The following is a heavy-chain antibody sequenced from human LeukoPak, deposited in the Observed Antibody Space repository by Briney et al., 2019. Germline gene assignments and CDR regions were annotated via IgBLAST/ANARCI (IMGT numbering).Heavy chain of an antibody. V-gene: IGHV4-59*01. D-gene: IGHD3-10*01. CDR1: GGSISSYY. CDR3: ARARLVRGFDP. CDR2: IYYSGST. J-gene: IGHJ5*02. Sequence: SETLPLTCTVSGGSISSYYWSWIRQPPGKGLEWIGYIYYSGSTNYNPSLKSRVTISVDTSKNQFSLKLSSVTAADTAVYYCARARLVRGFDPWGQGTLVTVSS.